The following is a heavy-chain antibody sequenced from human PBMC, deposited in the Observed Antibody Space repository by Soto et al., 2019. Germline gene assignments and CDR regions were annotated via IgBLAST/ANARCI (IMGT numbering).Heavy chain of an antibody. Sequence: QVQLQQWGAGLLKPSETLSLRCVVNSGSFSGYYWTWIRQTPGKGLEWIGEISHSGSTNYNPSLMSRDTMSADTSKKQFSLRLGSVTAAHTALYFCARGHESSRRYLPLLDYWGQGTLVTVSS. CDR3: ARGHESSRRYLPLLDY. D-gene: IGHD3-16*02. CDR1: SGSFSGYY. V-gene: IGHV4-34*01. CDR2: ISHSGST. J-gene: IGHJ4*02.